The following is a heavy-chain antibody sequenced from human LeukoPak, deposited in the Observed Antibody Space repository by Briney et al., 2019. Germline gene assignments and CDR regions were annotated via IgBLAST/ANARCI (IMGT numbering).Heavy chain of an antibody. D-gene: IGHD3-9*01. CDR1: GGTFSSYA. CDR3: ARTVGGSDYDILTGRNYYYYYMDV. CDR2: IIPIFGTA. V-gene: IGHV1-69*13. J-gene: IGHJ6*03. Sequence: SVKVSCKASGGTFSSYAISWVRQAPGQGLEWMGGIIPIFGTANYAQKFQGRVTITADESTSTAYMELSSLRSEDTAVYYCARTVGGSDYDILTGRNYYYYYMDVWGKGTTVTISS.